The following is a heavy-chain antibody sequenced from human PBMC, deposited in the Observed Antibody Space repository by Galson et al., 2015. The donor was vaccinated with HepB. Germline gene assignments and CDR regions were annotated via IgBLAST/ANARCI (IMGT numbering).Heavy chain of an antibody. Sequence: QSGAEVKKSGESLKISCKTSGFTITNYWIGWVRQMPGKGLEWMGIIFPGGSDTRYSPSFQGQGTFSSDKSTSTVYLHWSSLKASDTAMYYCARRVFGYDSVGYFYYFDYWGQGTLVTVSS. J-gene: IGHJ4*02. D-gene: IGHD3-10*02. CDR1: GFTITNYW. CDR3: ARRVFGYDSVGYFYYFDY. V-gene: IGHV5-51*03. CDR2: IFPGGSDT.